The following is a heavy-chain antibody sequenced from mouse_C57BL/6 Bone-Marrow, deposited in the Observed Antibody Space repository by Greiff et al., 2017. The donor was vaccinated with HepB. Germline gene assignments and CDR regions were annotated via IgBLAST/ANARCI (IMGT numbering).Heavy chain of an antibody. V-gene: IGHV1-26*01. CDR2: INPNNGGT. D-gene: IGHD1-1*01. CDR3: ARLGDYYGSS. J-gene: IGHJ2*01. Sequence: EVQLQQSGPELVKPGASVKISCKASGYTFTDYYMNWVKQSHGKSLEWIGDINPNNGGTSYNQKFKGKATLTVDKSSSTAYMELRSLTSEDSAVYYCARLGDYYGSSRGQGTTLTVSS. CDR1: GYTFTDYY.